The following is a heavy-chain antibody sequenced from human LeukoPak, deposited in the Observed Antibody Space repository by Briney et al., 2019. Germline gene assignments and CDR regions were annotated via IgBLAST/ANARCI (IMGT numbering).Heavy chain of an antibody. J-gene: IGHJ4*02. Sequence: GGSLRLSCAASGFTVSSNYMSWVRQAPGKGLEWVSVIYSGGSTYYADSVKGRFTISRDNSKNTLHLQMNSLRAEDTAVYYCASTDYGDYVYWGQGTLVTVSS. CDR2: IYSGGST. CDR3: ASTDYGDYVY. D-gene: IGHD4-17*01. CDR1: GFTVSSNY. V-gene: IGHV3-66*01.